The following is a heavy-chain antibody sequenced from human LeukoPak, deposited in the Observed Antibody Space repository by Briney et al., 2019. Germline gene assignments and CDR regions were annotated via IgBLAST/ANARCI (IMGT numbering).Heavy chain of an antibody. Sequence: GGSLRLSCVASGFTFSNYWMSWVRQAPGKGLEWVANINQDGSKKVYADSMKGRFTISRDNAKESLYLQLNSLRADDTAVYYCAKWGPHCVGDYCPALDSWGQGTLVTVSS. J-gene: IGHJ4*02. V-gene: IGHV3-7*01. D-gene: IGHD2-21*02. CDR2: INQDGSKK. CDR1: GFTFSNYW. CDR3: AKWGPHCVGDYCPALDS.